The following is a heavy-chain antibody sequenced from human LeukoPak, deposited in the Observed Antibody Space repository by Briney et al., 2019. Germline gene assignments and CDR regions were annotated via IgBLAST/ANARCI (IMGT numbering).Heavy chain of an antibody. V-gene: IGHV2-5*01. CDR2: TYCNDEK. CDR1: GSSRTTSGVG. CDR3: ARRQRMIDRPFDY. Sequence: GPALVKPTQTLTLTCTFSGSSRTTSGVGVGWIRQPPGKALEWLALTYCNDEKYYSPSLKSRLTITKDTSKNQVVLTMTNMDPVDTATYYCARRQRMIDRPFDYGGQGTLITVSS. D-gene: IGHD3-16*01. J-gene: IGHJ4*02.